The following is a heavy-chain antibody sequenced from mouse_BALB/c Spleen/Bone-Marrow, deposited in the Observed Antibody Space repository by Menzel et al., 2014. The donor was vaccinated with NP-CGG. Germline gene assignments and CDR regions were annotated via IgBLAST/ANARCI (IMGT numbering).Heavy chain of an antibody. CDR1: GFTFSNYG. CDR3: ARGLYYVAYGPGFAY. CDR2: INSNGGTT. D-gene: IGHD2-13*01. J-gene: IGHJ3*01. V-gene: IGHV5-6-3*01. Sequence: EVKLVESGGGLVQPGGSPKLSCAASGFTFSNYGMSWVRQTPDKRLDLVATINSNGGTTYYPDSVKGRFTISRDNAKNTLYLQMSSLKSEDTAMYFCARGLYYVAYGPGFAYWGQGTLVTVSA.